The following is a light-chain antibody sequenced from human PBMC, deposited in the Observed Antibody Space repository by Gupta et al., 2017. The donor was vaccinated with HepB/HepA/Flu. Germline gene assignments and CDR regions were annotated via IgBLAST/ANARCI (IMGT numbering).Light chain of an antibody. CDR2: AAS. J-gene: IGKJ5*01. V-gene: IGKV1-39*01. Sequence: DSQMTQSPSYLSASVGERVPITCRASQSISSYLNWYQQKPGKAPNLLIYAASSLQSGVPSRLSGSESGPDFTHNSSSLQPEDFATHYCQKIYSTPSFTFGQGTRLEIK. CDR1: QSISSY. CDR3: QKIYSTPSFT.